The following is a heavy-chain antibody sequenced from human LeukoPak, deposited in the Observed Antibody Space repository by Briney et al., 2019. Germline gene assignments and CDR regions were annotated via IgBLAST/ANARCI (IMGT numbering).Heavy chain of an antibody. Sequence: PSETLSLTCAVYGGSFSGYYWSWIRQPPGKGLEWIGEINHSGSTNYNPSLKSRVTMSVDTSKNQFSLKLSSVTAADTAVYYCARVYGDYEDWFDPWGQGTLVTVSS. D-gene: IGHD4-17*01. CDR2: INHSGST. J-gene: IGHJ5*02. V-gene: IGHV4-34*01. CDR1: GGSFSGYY. CDR3: ARVYGDYEDWFDP.